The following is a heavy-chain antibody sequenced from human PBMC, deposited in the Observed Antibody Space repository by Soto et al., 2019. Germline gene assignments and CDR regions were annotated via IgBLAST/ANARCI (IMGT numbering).Heavy chain of an antibody. J-gene: IGHJ6*02. CDR1: GFTFSSFG. D-gene: IGHD3-3*01. CDR3: ARDASYYSLWSGYYPSRNGMDV. CDR2: IWYDGSKK. V-gene: IGHV3-33*01. Sequence: QVQVVESGGGVVQPGRSLRLSCAASGFTFSSFGMHWVRQAPGKGLEWVSLIWYDGSKKSYGDSVKGRFTISRDNSRNRVYLHMHSMRADDTAVYYCARDASYYSLWSGYYPSRNGMDVWGQGTTVTVSS.